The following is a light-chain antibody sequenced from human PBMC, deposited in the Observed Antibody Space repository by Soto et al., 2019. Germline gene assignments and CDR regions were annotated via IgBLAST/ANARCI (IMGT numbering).Light chain of an antibody. J-gene: IGKJ2*01. CDR3: QQYNDWPYT. CDR1: QSVSDN. CDR2: GAS. Sequence: EIVVTQSPATLSVSPGERANLXCRARQSVSDNLAWYQQRAGQALRPLIHGASTRAHGSPARFSGSGYAREFTRTISSLQSEDVAVYYGQQYNDWPYTFGQGTKVDIK. V-gene: IGKV3-15*01.